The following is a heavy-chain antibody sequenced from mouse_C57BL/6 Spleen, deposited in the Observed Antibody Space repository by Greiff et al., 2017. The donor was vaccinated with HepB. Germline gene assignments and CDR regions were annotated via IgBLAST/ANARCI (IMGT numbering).Heavy chain of an antibody. CDR3: ARNPLYYYGSSYYAMDY. CDR1: GYAFSSSW. J-gene: IGHJ4*01. V-gene: IGHV1-82*01. Sequence: QVQLKQSGPELVKPGASVKISCKASGYAFSSSWMNWVKQRPGKGLEWIGRIYPGDGDTNYNGKFKGKATLTADKSSSTAYMQLSSLTSEDSAVYFCARNPLYYYGSSYYAMDYWGQGTSVTVSS. D-gene: IGHD1-1*01. CDR2: IYPGDGDT.